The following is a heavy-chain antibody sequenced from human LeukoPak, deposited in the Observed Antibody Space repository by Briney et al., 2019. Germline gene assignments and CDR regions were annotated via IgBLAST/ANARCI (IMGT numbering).Heavy chain of an antibody. J-gene: IGHJ4*02. Sequence: GASVKVSCKASGGTFSSYAISWVRQAPGQGLEWMGGIIPIFGTANYAQKFQGRVTITADKSTSTAYMELSSLRSEDTAVYYCAKDLDKAAAGNEPYYFDYWGQGTLVTVSS. CDR3: AKDLDKAAAGNEPYYFDY. V-gene: IGHV1-69*06. CDR2: IIPIFGTA. D-gene: IGHD6-13*01. CDR1: GGTFSSYA.